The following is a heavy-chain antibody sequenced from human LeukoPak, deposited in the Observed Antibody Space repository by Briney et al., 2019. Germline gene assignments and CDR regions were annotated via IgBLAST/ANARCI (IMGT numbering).Heavy chain of an antibody. V-gene: IGHV5-51*04. J-gene: IGHJ6*02. D-gene: IGHD3-16*01. Sequence: GESLKISCKGSGYSFTSYWSGWVRQMPGKGLEWMGIIYPGDSDTRYSPSFQGQVTISADKPISTAYLQWSSLKASDTAMYYCARGGDYYYYGMDVWGQGTTVTVSS. CDR2: IYPGDSDT. CDR1: GYSFTSYW. CDR3: ARGGDYYYYGMDV.